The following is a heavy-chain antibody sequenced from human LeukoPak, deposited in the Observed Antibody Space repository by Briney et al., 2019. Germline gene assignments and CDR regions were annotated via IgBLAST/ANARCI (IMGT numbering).Heavy chain of an antibody. J-gene: IGHJ4*02. D-gene: IGHD6-13*01. V-gene: IGHV4-61*08. CDR2: IYHSGST. CDR3: ARHDNSLDDSSSWLFYFDY. CDR1: GGSISSGGYY. Sequence: TSETLSLTCTVSGGSISSGGYYWSWIRQPPGKGLEWIGYIYHSGSTNHNPSLKSRVTISIDTSKNQFSLKLSSVTAADTAVYYCARHDNSLDDSSSWLFYFDYWGQGTLVTVSS.